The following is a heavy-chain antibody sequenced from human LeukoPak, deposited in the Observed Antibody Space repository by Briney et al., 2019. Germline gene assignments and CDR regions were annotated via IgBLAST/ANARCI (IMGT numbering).Heavy chain of an antibody. D-gene: IGHD5-12*01. CDR1: GGTFSSYA. V-gene: IGHV1-69*13. CDR2: IIPIFGTA. Sequence: GASVKVSCKASGGTFSSYAISWVRQAPRQGLEWMGGIIPIFGTANYAQKFQGRVTTTADESTSTAYMELSSLRSEDTAVYYCAACPPGYGGYVFDYWGQGTLVTVSS. J-gene: IGHJ4*02. CDR3: AACPPGYGGYVFDY.